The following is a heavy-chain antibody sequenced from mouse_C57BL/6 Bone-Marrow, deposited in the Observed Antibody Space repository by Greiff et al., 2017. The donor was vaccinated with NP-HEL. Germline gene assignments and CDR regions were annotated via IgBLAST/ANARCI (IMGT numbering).Heavy chain of an antibody. Sequence: EVKLQESGPGLVKPSQSLSLTCSVTGYSFTSGYYWNWIRQFPGNKLEWMGYISYDGSNNYNPSLKNRISITRDTSKNQFFLKLNSVTTEDTATYYCASNYYGSLDYWGQGTTLTVSS. CDR2: ISYDGSN. D-gene: IGHD1-1*01. CDR3: ASNYYGSLDY. CDR1: GYSFTSGYY. V-gene: IGHV3-6*01. J-gene: IGHJ2*01.